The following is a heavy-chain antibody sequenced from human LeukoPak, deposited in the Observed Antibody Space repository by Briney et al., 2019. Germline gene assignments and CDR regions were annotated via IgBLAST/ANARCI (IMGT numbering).Heavy chain of an antibody. J-gene: IGHJ5*02. CDR1: GYTFTSYY. D-gene: IGHD3-9*01. CDR2: INPNSGGT. CDR3: ARHYGNDILTESGFDL. V-gene: IGHV1-2*02. Sequence: ASVKVSCKASGYTFTSYYIHWVRQAPGQGLEWMGWINPNSGGTNYAQKFQNRVTMTRDTSISTAYMELGRLRSDDTAVYYCARHYGNDILTESGFDLWGQGTLVTVSS.